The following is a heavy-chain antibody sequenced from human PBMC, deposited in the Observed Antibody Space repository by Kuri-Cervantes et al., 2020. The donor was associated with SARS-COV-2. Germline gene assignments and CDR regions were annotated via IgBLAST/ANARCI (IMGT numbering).Heavy chain of an antibody. CDR1: GGTFSSYA. Sequence: SVKVSCKASGGTFSSYAISWVRQAPGQGLEWMGGIIPIFGTANYAQKFQGRVTITTDESTSTAYMELSSLRSEDTAVYYCASHPLSGSSYYYYYYYMDVWGKGTTVTVSS. J-gene: IGHJ6*03. D-gene: IGHD1-26*01. V-gene: IGHV1-69*05. CDR3: ASHPLSGSSYYYYYYYMDV. CDR2: IIPIFGTA.